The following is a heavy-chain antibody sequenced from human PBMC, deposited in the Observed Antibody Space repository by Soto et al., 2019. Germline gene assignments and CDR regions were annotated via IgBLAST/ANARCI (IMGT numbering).Heavy chain of an antibody. CDR2: INAGNGNT. CDR1: GYTFTSYA. CDR3: ARGRQWLVPWDY. J-gene: IGHJ4*02. V-gene: IGHV1-3*01. Sequence: ASVKVSCTASGYTFTSYAMHWVRQAPGQRLEWMGWINAGNGNTKYSQKFQGRVTITRDTSASTAYMELSSLRSEDTAVYYCARGRQWLVPWDYWGQGTLVTVSS. D-gene: IGHD6-19*01.